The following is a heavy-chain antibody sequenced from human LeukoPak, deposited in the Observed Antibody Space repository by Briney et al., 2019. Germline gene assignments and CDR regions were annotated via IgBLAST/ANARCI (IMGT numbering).Heavy chain of an antibody. Sequence: SETLSLTCTVSGGSISSGGYYWSWIRQHPGKGLEWIGYIYYSGSTYYNPSLKSRVTISVDTSKSQFSLKLSSVTAADTAVYYCAREGSSSSWPDYWGQGTLVTVSS. J-gene: IGHJ4*02. V-gene: IGHV4-31*03. D-gene: IGHD6-13*01. CDR3: AREGSSSSWPDY. CDR1: GGSISSGGYY. CDR2: IYYSGST.